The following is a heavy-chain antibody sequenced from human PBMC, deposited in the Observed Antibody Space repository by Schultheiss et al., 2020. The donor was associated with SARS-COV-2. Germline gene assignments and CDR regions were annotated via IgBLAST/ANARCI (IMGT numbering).Heavy chain of an antibody. V-gene: IGHV3-15*01. J-gene: IGHJ4*02. CDR3: TTDPRYSSGY. CDR1: GFTFSSYA. CDR2: IKSKTDGGTT. Sequence: GGSLRLSCAASGFTFSSYAMSWVRQAPGKGLEWVGRIKSKTDGGTTDYAAPVKGRFTISRDDSKNTLYLQMNSLKTEDTAVYYCTTDPRYSSGYWGQGTLVTVSS. D-gene: IGHD6-25*01.